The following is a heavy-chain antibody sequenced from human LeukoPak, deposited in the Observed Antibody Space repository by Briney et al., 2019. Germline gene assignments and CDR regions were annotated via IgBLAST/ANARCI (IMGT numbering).Heavy chain of an antibody. D-gene: IGHD6-6*01. CDR2: ISSSSSAI. V-gene: IGHV3-48*01. CDR3: ARGGAARPDY. CDR1: GFTFSSYG. J-gene: IGHJ4*02. Sequence: PGGSLRLSYAASGFTFSSYGINWVRQTPGKGLEWVSYISSSSSAINYADSVRGRFTISRDNAKNSLYLQMNSLRPEDTAVYYCARGGAARPDYWGQGTLVTVSS.